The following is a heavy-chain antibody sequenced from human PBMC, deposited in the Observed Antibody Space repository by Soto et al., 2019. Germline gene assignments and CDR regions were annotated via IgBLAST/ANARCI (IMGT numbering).Heavy chain of an antibody. D-gene: IGHD3-9*01. CDR1: VGAITDHY. CDR3: ARVRTGYFDY. Sequence: SESLSLTCTVPVGAITDHYCSFIRQPPGKGLEWIGYIYYNGNTNYNPSLESRVTISVDRSRNQFSLRLTSLPAADTAVYYCARVRTGYFDYWGRGALVTVSS. J-gene: IGHJ4*02. CDR2: IYYNGNT. V-gene: IGHV4-59*11.